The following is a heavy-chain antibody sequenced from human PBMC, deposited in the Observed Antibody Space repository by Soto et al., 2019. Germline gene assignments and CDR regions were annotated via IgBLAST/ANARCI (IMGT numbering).Heavy chain of an antibody. D-gene: IGHD3-10*01. CDR3: ARSVGGHFQH. V-gene: IGHV1-69*13. CDR2: IIPIFGTA. CDR1: GGTFSSYA. Sequence: SVQVSCKASGGTFSSYAISWVRQAPGRGLEWMGGIIPIFGTANYAQKFQGRVTITADESTSTAYMELSSLRSEDTAVYDCARSVGGHFQHWGQGTLVTVA. J-gene: IGHJ1*01.